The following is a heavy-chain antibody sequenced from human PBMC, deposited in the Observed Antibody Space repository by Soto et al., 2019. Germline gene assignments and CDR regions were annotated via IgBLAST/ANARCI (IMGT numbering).Heavy chain of an antibody. D-gene: IGHD5-18*01. CDR1: GYTFTGYY. Sequence: ASVKVSCKASGYTFTGYYMHWVRQAPGQGLEWMGWINPNSGGTNYAQKFQGWVTMTRDTSISTAYMELSRLRSDDTAVYYCARCTANRGGYFDLWGRGTLVTVSS. CDR2: INPNSGGT. CDR3: ARCTANRGGYFDL. J-gene: IGHJ2*01. V-gene: IGHV1-2*04.